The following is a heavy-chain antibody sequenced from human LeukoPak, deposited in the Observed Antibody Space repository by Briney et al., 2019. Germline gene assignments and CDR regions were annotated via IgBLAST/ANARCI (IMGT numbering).Heavy chain of an antibody. CDR1: GFTFSSYA. J-gene: IGHJ6*02. Sequence: GGPLRLSCAASGFTFSSYAMSWVRQAPGKGLEWVSAISGSGGSTYYADSVKGRFTISRDNSKNTLYLQMNSLRAEDTAVYYCAKPEGGYGGKQREYYYYGMDVWGQGTTVTVSS. CDR3: AKPEGGYGGKQREYYYYGMDV. V-gene: IGHV3-23*01. CDR2: ISGSGGST. D-gene: IGHD4-23*01.